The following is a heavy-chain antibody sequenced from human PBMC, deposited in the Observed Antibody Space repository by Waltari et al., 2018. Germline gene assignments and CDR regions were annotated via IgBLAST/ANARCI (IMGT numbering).Heavy chain of an antibody. V-gene: IGHV4-34*02. CDR3: AREGRAAAGTDY. CDR1: GGSFSGYF. J-gene: IGHJ4*02. D-gene: IGHD6-13*01. Sequence: QVHLQQWGAGLLKPSETLSLTCAVSGGSFSGYFWSWFRQPPGKGLRWLGEITHSGYTNYNPSLKSRVTISVDTSKNQFSLKLSSVTAADTAVYYCAREGRAAAGTDYWSQGTLVTVSS. CDR2: ITHSGYT.